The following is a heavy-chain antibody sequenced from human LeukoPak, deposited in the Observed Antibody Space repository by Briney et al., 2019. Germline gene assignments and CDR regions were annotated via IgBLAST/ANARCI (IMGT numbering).Heavy chain of an antibody. CDR3: ARGGHIITMVRGVITPSDY. V-gene: IGHV1-2*04. D-gene: IGHD3-10*01. CDR1: GYTFTGYY. Sequence: ASVKVSCKASGYTFTGYYMHWVRQAPGQGLEWTGWINPNSGGTNYAQKFQGWVTMTRDTSISTAYMELSRLRSDDTAVYYCARGGHIITMVRGVITPSDYWGQGTLVTVSS. CDR2: INPNSGGT. J-gene: IGHJ4*02.